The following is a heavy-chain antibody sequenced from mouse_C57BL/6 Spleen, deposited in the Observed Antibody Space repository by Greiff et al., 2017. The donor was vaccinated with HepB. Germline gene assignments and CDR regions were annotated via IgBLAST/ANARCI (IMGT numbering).Heavy chain of an antibody. D-gene: IGHD2-5*01. Sequence: QVTLKVSGPGILQSSKTLSLTCSFSGFSLSTSGMGVSWIRQPSGKGLEWLAYIYWDHDKRYNTSLESRLTISKDTSRNQVFLKITSVDTADTATYYCARSIVTRIYYYAMDYWGQGTSVTVAS. CDR1: GFSLSTSGMG. CDR2: IYWDHDK. V-gene: IGHV8-12*01. J-gene: IGHJ4*01. CDR3: ARSIVTRIYYYAMDY.